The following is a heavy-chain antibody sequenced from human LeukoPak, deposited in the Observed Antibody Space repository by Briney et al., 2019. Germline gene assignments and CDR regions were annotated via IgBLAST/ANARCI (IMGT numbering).Heavy chain of an antibody. J-gene: IGHJ4*02. V-gene: IGHV4-59*08. Sequence: SETLSLTCTVSGDSISSYYWTWIRQPPGKGLEWIGYIYYSGNTNYNPSLKSRVTISLDTSKNQFSLKLTSVTAADTAMYYCARRKAKTPNYFDYWGQGALVTVPS. CDR1: GDSISSYY. CDR2: IYYSGNT. CDR3: ARRKAKTPNYFDY.